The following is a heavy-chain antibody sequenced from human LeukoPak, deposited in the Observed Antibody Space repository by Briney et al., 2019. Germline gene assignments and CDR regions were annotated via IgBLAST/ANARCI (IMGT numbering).Heavy chain of an antibody. V-gene: IGHV3-21*01. CDR2: ISSSSSYV. J-gene: IGHJ6*03. Sequence: PGGSLRLSCAASGFTFSSYSMNWVRQAPGKGLEWVSSISSSSSYVYYAGSVKGRFTISRDNAKNSLYLQMNSLRAEDTAVYYCARTAWRDWNYLGNDFYYYYMDDWGKGTTVTVSS. D-gene: IGHD1-7*01. CDR1: GFTFSSYS. CDR3: ARTAWRDWNYLGNDFYYYYMDD.